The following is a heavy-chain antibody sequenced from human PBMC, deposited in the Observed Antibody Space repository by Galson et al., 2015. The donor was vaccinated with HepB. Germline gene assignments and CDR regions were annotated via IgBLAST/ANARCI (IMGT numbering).Heavy chain of an antibody. CDR2: ISAYNGNT. D-gene: IGHD2-2*01. Sequence: SVKVSCKASGYTFISYGISWVRQAPGQGLEWMGWISAYNGNTNYAQKLQGRVTMTTDTSTSTAYMELRSLSSDDTAVYYCAREKVIPAAIGSDFWGQGTLVTVSS. V-gene: IGHV1-18*01. J-gene: IGHJ4*02. CDR3: AREKVIPAAIGSDF. CDR1: GYTFISYG.